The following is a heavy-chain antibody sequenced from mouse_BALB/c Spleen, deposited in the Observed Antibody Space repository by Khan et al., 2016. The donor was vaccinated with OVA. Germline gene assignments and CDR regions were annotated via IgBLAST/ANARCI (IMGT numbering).Heavy chain of an antibody. J-gene: IGHJ3*01. CDR3: ARGAFGY. V-gene: IGHV1S135*01. CDR1: GYSFTSYY. CDR2: IDPFNGGT. Sequence: VQLKESGPELMKPGASVNISCKASGYSFTSYYIHWVKQSHGKSLEWIGYIDPFNGGTDYNQKFKGKATLTVDKSSSTAYMRLSSLTSEDSAVYYCARGAFGYWGQGTLVTVSA.